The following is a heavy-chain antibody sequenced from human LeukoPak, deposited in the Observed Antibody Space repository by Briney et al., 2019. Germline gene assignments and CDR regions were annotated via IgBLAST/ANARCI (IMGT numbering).Heavy chain of an antibody. CDR3: ARQWAAARVYGMDV. CDR2: MYYSGRT. V-gene: IGHV4-59*08. J-gene: IGHJ6*02. Sequence: QPXGXGXEGVGYMYYSGRTNYNPSLKGRGTISEDTCKNQFSLKLSSVPPAHTAVYYCARQWAAARVYGMDVWGPGTTVTVSS. D-gene: IGHD6-6*01.